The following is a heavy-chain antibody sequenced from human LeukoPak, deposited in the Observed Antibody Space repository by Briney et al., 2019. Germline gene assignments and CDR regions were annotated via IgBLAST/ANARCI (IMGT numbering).Heavy chain of an antibody. CDR1: GGSISSSSYY. D-gene: IGHD6-13*01. CDR3: ARLHSSSWSYYYYYMDV. V-gene: IGHV4-39*07. J-gene: IGHJ6*03. CDR2: IYYSGST. Sequence: SETLSLTCTVSGGSISSSSYYWGWIRQPPGKGLEWIGSIYYSGSTNYNPSLKSRVTISVDTSKNQFSLKLSSVTAADTAVYYCARLHSSSWSYYYYYMDVWGKGTTVTISS.